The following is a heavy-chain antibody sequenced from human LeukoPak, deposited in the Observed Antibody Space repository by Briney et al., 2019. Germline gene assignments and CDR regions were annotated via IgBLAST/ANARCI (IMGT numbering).Heavy chain of an antibody. CDR3: AKALRQQPRAYDY. D-gene: IGHD6-13*01. J-gene: IGHJ4*02. CDR1: GFTFSAYA. Sequence: QPGGSLRLSCAASGFTFSAYAMTWVRQGPGTGLECVSTIATSDAYTYYADSVQGRFTISRDNSKNTLYLQMDSLRAEDTGIYYCAKALRQQPRAYDYWGQGTLVTVSS. CDR2: IATSDAYT. V-gene: IGHV3-23*01.